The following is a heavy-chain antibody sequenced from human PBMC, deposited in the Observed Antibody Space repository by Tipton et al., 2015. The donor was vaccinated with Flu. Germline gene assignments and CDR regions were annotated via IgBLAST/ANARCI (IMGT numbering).Heavy chain of an antibody. CDR3: ARRYCSGGSCVTGWFDP. D-gene: IGHD2-15*01. CDR1: GYSISSGYY. Sequence: LRLSCAVSGYSISSGYYWGWIRQPPGKGLEWIGSIYHSGSTYYNPSLKSRVTISVDTSKNQFSLKLSSVTAADSAVYYCARRYCSGGSCVTGWFDPWGQGTLVTVSS. CDR2: IYHSGST. V-gene: IGHV4-38-2*01. J-gene: IGHJ5*02.